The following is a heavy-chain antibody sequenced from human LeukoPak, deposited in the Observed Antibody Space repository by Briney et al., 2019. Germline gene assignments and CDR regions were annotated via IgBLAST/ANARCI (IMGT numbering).Heavy chain of an antibody. J-gene: IGHJ5*02. Sequence: ASVKVSCKASGYTFTTYYMHWVRQAPGQGLEWMGIINPSGGSTGYAQRFQGRVTMTRDMSTSTVYMELSSLRSEDTAVYYCAKSGGYDVGNWFDPWGQGTLVIVSS. CDR2: INPSGGST. D-gene: IGHD3-3*01. V-gene: IGHV1-46*01. CDR1: GYTFTTYY. CDR3: AKSGGYDVGNWFDP.